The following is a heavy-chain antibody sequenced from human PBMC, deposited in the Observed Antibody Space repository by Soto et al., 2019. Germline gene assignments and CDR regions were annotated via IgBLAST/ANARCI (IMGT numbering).Heavy chain of an antibody. CDR3: TRAYGAENFDF. Sequence: SSVKVSCKASGYTFNNYDIHWVRQAPGHGLEWMGWMNPNSGNTGYAQNFRGRVTMTQNTAIGTAYMELSSLRSDDTATYYCTRAYGAENFDFWGQRNRVTVSS. J-gene: IGHJ5*01. CDR1: GYTFNNYD. V-gene: IGHV1-8*02. D-gene: IGHD3-10*01. CDR2: MNPNSGNT.